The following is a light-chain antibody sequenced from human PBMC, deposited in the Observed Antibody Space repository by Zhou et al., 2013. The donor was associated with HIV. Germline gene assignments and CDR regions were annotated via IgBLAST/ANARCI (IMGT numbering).Light chain of an antibody. CDR3: QQRSNWPNT. CDR1: QSVSSSY. Sequence: EIVLTQSPGTLSLSPGVRATLSCRASQSVSSSYLAWYQQKPGQAPRLLIYDASDRATGIPARFSGSGSGTDFTLTISSLEPEDFAVYYCQQRSNWPNTFGQGTKLEIK. V-gene: IGKV3-11*01. CDR2: DAS. J-gene: IGKJ2*01.